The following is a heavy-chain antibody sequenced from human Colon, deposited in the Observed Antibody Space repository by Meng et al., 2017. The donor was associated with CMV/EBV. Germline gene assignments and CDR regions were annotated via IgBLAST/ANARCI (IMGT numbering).Heavy chain of an antibody. D-gene: IGHD3-3*01. V-gene: IGHV3-23*01. CDR2: ITGGGNRA. Sequence: GESLKISCSTSGFTFADFAMAWVRQAPGQGLEWVAAITGGGNRAYYADSLRGRVTISRDNFRQTVFLQMQNLRGDDTAVYYCVKGAEFSDFWTIPGWGEGTLVTVSS. CDR1: GFTFADFA. J-gene: IGHJ4*02. CDR3: VKGAEFSDFWTIPG.